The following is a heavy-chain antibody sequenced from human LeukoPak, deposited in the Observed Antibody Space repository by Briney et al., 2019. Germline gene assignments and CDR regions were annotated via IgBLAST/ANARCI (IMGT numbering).Heavy chain of an antibody. CDR1: GFTVSSNY. CDR2: IYSGAST. CDR3: ARDSVGVSGRSSSWYNPYYYYGMDV. D-gene: IGHD6-13*01. Sequence: PGGSLRLSCAASGFTVSSNYMSWVRQAPGKGLEWVSVIYSGASTYYADSVKGRFTISRDNSKNTLYLQMNSLRAEDTAVYYCARDSVGVSGRSSSWYNPYYYYGMDVWGQGTTVTVSS. V-gene: IGHV3-66*01. J-gene: IGHJ6*02.